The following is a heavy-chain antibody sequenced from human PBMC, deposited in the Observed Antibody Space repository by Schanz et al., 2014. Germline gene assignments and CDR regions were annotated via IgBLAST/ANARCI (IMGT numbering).Heavy chain of an antibody. Sequence: QVQLVQSGAEVKKPGASVKVSCKASGYTFISYGIKWVRQAPGQGLEWMGWISPYNGNTNYAQKVRDRVIFTTDTSANTAYMELRSLRSDDTAHYYCVRVPSRDVSFDLWGRGTLVTVSS. V-gene: IGHV1-18*01. D-gene: IGHD3-16*01. CDR3: VRVPSRDVSFDL. CDR1: GYTFISYG. J-gene: IGHJ2*01. CDR2: ISPYNGNT.